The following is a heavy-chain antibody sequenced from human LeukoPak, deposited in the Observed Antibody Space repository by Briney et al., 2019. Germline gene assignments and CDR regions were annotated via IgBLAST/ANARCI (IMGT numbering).Heavy chain of an antibody. CDR1: GYTFTGYY. CDR2: INPNSGGT. V-gene: IGHV1-2*02. D-gene: IGHD4-17*01. Sequence: ASVKVSCKASGYTFTGYYMHWVRQAPGQGLEWMGWINPNSGGTNYAQKFQGRVTMTRDTSISTAYMELSRLRSDDTAVYYCARVPPTTVTTYYYYYGMDVWGQGTTVTVSS. CDR3: ARVPPTTVTTYYYYYGMDV. J-gene: IGHJ6*02.